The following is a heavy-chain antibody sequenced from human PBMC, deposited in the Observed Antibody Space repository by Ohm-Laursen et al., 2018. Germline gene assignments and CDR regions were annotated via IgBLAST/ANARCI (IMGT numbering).Heavy chain of an antibody. CDR2: IIPIFGTA. J-gene: IGHJ4*02. CDR3: ASAIVEMAQSEFDY. CDR1: GGTFSSYA. V-gene: IGHV1-69*13. Sequence: SVKVSCKASGGTFSSYAISWVRQAPGQGLEWMGGIIPIFGTANYAQKFQGRVTITADESTSTAYMELSSLRSEDTAVYYCASAIVEMAQSEFDYWGQGTLVTVSS. D-gene: IGHD5-24*01.